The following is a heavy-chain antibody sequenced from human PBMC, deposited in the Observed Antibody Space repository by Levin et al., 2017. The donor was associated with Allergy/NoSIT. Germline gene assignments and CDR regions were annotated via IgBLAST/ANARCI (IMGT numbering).Heavy chain of an antibody. Sequence: ETLSLTCAASGFTFSSFSMNWVRQAPGEGLQFISYISTSSTTIYYADSMKGRFTISRDNAKNSLYLQMNSLRAEDTAVYYCARGDIDYWGQGTLVTVSS. CDR3: ARGDIDY. V-gene: IGHV3-48*01. J-gene: IGHJ4*02. CDR2: ISTSSTTI. D-gene: IGHD5-24*01. CDR1: GFTFSSFS.